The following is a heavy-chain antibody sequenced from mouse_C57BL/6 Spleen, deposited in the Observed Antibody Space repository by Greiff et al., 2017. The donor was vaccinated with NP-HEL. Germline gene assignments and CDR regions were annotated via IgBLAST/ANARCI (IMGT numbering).Heavy chain of an antibody. CDR1: GYAFSSSW. V-gene: IGHV1-82*01. CDR3: AKGKGECDEGFDY. Sequence: QVHVKQSGPELVKPGASVKISCKASGYAFSSSWMNWVKQRPGQGLEWIGRIYPGDGDTNYNGKFKGKATLTADKSSSTAYMQLSSLTSEDSAVYFYAKGKGECDEGFDYGGQGTTLTVSS. D-gene: IGHD2-13*01. CDR2: IYPGDGDT. J-gene: IGHJ2*01.